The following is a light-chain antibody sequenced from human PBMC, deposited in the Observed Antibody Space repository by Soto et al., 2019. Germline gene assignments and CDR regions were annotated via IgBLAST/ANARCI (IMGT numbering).Light chain of an antibody. CDR3: SSYTRGNTYV. CDR1: SSDIGGYNS. CDR2: EVT. V-gene: IGLV2-14*01. J-gene: IGLJ1*01. Sequence: QSVLTQPASVSGSPGQSITISCTGTSSDIGGYNSVSWYQQHPRKAPKLTIYEVTNRPSGISNRFSGSKSGNTASLTISGLQAEDEADYYCSSYTRGNTYVFGTGTKV.